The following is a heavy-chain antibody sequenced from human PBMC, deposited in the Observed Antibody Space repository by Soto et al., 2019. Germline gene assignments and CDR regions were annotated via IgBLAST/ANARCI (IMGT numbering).Heavy chain of an antibody. CDR1: GFTFSSYS. CDR2: ISSSSSTI. V-gene: IGHV3-48*01. CDR3: ATRYITIFGVALDY. D-gene: IGHD3-3*01. J-gene: IGHJ4*02. Sequence: GGSLRLSCAASGFTFSSYSMNWVRQAPGKGLEWVSYISSSSSTIYYADSVKGRFTISRDNAKNSLYLQMNSLRAEDTAVYYCATRYITIFGVALDYWGQGTLVTVSS.